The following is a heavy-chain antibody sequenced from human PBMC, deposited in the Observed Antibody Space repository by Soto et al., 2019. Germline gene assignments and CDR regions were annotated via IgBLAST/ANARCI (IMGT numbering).Heavy chain of an antibody. CDR1: CGSFSGYY. CDR3: AREKAAGTVEAFDI. Sequence: SETLSLTCAVYCGSFSGYYWSWIRQPPGKGLEWIGEINHSGSTNYNPSLKSRVTISVDTSKNQFSLKLSSVTAADTAVYYCAREKAAGTVEAFDIWGQGTMVTVSS. J-gene: IGHJ3*02. CDR2: INHSGST. V-gene: IGHV4-34*01. D-gene: IGHD6-13*01.